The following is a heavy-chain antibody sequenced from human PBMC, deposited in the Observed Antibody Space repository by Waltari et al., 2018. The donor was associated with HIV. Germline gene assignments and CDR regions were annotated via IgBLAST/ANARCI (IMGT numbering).Heavy chain of an antibody. CDR1: GFTFSSYS. CDR2: ISSSSSYI. CDR3: ARDPRRDPTLYYFDY. V-gene: IGHV3-21*01. J-gene: IGHJ4*02. D-gene: IGHD1-26*01. Sequence: EVQLVESGGGLVKPGGSLRLSGAAFGFTFSSYSMNWVRQAPGKGLEWVSSISSSSSYIYYADSVKGRFTISRDNAKNSLYLQMNSLRAEDTAVYYCARDPRRDPTLYYFDYWVQGTLVTVSS.